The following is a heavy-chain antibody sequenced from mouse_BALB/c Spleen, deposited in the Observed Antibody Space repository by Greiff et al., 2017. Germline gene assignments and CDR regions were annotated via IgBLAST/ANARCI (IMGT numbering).Heavy chain of an antibody. J-gene: IGHJ4*01. D-gene: IGHD2-1*01. CDR2: INPYNDGT. CDR3: AREDGNSLYYYAMDY. CDR1: GYTFTSYV. Sequence: EVKLMESGPELVNPGASVKMSCKASGYTFTSYVMHWVKQKPGQGLEWIGYINPYNDGTKYNEKFKGKATLTSDKSSSTAYMELSSLTSEDSAVYYCAREDGNSLYYYAMDYWGQGTSVTVSS. V-gene: IGHV1-14*01.